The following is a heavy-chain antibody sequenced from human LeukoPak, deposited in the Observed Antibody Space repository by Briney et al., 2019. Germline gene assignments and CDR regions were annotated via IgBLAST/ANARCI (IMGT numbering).Heavy chain of an antibody. D-gene: IGHD2-2*01. J-gene: IGHJ1*01. CDR1: GFTFSSYA. Sequence: PGRSLRLSCAASGFTFSSYAMHWVRQAPGKGLEGVAVISYDGSNKYYADSVKGRFTISRDNSKNTLYLQMNSLRAEDTAVYYCARVRGCSSTSCLFEYFQHWGQGTLVTVSS. CDR3: ARVRGCSSTSCLFEYFQH. CDR2: ISYDGSNK. V-gene: IGHV3-30-3*01.